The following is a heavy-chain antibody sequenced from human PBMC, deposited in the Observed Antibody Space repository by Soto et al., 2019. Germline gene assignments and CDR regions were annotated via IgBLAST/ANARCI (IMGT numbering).Heavy chain of an antibody. Sequence: ASVKVSCKAAGGTFSSYGISWVRQAPGQGLEWMGGIIPMFGTATHTQNFQGRLTITADESTSTAYMELSSLGSEDTAVYFCARSVGVTTLSYLDYWGQGTLVTVSS. J-gene: IGHJ4*02. D-gene: IGHD1-26*01. V-gene: IGHV1-69*13. CDR2: IIPMFGTA. CDR3: ARSVGVTTLSYLDY. CDR1: GGTFSSYG.